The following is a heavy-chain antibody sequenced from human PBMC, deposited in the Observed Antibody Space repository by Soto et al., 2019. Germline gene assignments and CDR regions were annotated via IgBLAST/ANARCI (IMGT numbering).Heavy chain of an antibody. D-gene: IGHD3-10*01. CDR1: GGSISSGGYY. CDR3: ARKSPYGSGSYFDY. J-gene: IGHJ4*02. CDR2: IYYSGST. Sequence: SETLSLTCTVSGGSISSGGYYWSWIRQHPGKGLEWIGYIYYSGSTYYSPSLKSRVTISVDTSKNQFSLKLSSVTAADTAVYYCARKSPYGSGSYFDYWGQGTLVTVSS. V-gene: IGHV4-31*03.